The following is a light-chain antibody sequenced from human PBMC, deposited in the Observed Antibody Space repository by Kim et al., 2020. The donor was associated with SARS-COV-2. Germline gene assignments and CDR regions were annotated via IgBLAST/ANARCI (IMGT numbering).Light chain of an antibody. Sequence: QSALTQPPSASGSPGLSVTISCTGTSSDVGGQKYVSWYQQQPGKAPKLMIYEVNRRPSGVPDRFSGSKSGNTASLTVSRLQAEDEADYYCTSYGGSNNLVIGGGTQLTVL. V-gene: IGLV2-8*01. CDR3: TSYGGSNNLV. CDR2: EVN. J-gene: IGLJ2*01. CDR1: SSDVGGQKY.